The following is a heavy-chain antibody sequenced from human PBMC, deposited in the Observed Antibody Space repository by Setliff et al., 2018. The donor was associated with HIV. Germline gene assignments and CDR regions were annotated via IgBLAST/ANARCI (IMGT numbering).Heavy chain of an antibody. J-gene: IGHJ4*02. CDR3: VRAPPNTVVSFFDY. Sequence: PGGSLRLSCAASEFTFSSYSMNWVRQAPGKGLEWIACITSSSGAIYYADSVRGRFTISRDNAKNSLFLQMNVLRVDDTAVYYCVRAPPNTVVSFFDYWGQGTLVTVSS. D-gene: IGHD2-15*01. V-gene: IGHV3-48*01. CDR1: EFTFSSYS. CDR2: ITSSSGAI.